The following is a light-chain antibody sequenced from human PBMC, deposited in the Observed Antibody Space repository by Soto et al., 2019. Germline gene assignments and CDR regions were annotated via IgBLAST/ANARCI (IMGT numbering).Light chain of an antibody. CDR3: CAYAGRSTPFYV. V-gene: IGLV2-23*01. J-gene: IGLJ1*01. CDR2: EGS. CDR1: SSDVGSYNL. Sequence: QSALTQPASVSGSPGQSITISCTGTSSDVGSYNLVSWYQQHPGKAPKLMIYEGSKRPSGVSNRFSGSKSGNTASLTISGLQAEDEADYYCCAYAGRSTPFYVFGPGTKLTVL.